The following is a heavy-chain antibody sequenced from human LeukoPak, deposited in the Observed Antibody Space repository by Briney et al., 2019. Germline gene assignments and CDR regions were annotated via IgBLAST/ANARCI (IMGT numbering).Heavy chain of an antibody. J-gene: IGHJ6*03. D-gene: IGHD2-15*01. CDR1: GESISGYY. CDR2: INHSGST. Sequence: SETLSLTCTVSGESISGYYWSWIRQPPGKGLEWIGEINHSGSTNYNPSLKSRVTISVDTSKNQFSLKLSSVTAADTAVYYCARESPTRYCSGGSCTPNYYYYMDVWGKGTTVTVSS. V-gene: IGHV4-34*01. CDR3: ARESPTRYCSGGSCTPNYYYYMDV.